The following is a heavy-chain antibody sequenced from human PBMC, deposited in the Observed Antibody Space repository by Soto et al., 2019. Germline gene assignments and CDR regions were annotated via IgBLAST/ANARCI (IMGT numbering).Heavy chain of an antibody. Sequence: PSETLSLTCAVSGGSISSSNWWSWVRQPPGKGLEWIGEIYHSGSTNYNPSLKSRVTISVDKSKNQFSLKLSSVTAADTAVYYCARDRRDIVVVPDANGHGMDVWGQGTTVTVSS. CDR1: GGSISSSNW. V-gene: IGHV4-4*02. D-gene: IGHD2-2*01. CDR2: IYHSGST. J-gene: IGHJ6*02. CDR3: ARDRRDIVVVPDANGHGMDV.